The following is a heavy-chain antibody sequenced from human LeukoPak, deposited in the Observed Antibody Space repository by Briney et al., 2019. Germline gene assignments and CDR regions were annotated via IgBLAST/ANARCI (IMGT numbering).Heavy chain of an antibody. J-gene: IGHJ5*02. CDR1: GGSISSYY. Sequence: SETLSLTCTVSGGSISSYYWSWIRQPPGKGLEWIGYIYYSGSTNYNPSLKSRVTISVDTSKNQFSLKLSSVTAADTAVYYCARDSWLAQFDHWGQGTLVTVSS. V-gene: IGHV4-59*01. D-gene: IGHD5-12*01. CDR3: ARDSWLAQFDH. CDR2: IYYSGST.